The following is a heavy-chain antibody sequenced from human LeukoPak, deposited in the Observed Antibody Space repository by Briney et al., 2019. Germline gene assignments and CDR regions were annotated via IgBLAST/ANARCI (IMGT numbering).Heavy chain of an antibody. CDR1: GGTFSSYA. CDR2: IIPIFGTA. D-gene: IGHD3-22*01. V-gene: IGHV1-69*13. J-gene: IGHJ3*02. Sequence: VKVSCKASGGTFSSYAISWVRQAPGQGLEWMGGIIPIFGTANYAQKFQGRVTITTDESTSTAYMELSSLRSEDTAVYYCARELPPRDSSGYSVFGDAFDIWGQGTMVTVSS. CDR3: ARELPPRDSSGYSVFGDAFDI.